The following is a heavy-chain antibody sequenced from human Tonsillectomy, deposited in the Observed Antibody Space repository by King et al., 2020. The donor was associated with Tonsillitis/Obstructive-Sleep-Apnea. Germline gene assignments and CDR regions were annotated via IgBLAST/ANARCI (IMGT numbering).Heavy chain of an antibody. J-gene: IGHJ5*02. CDR1: GYTFTTYG. CDR2: ISAYNGNT. Sequence: VQLVQSGAEVKKPGASVKVSCKTSGYTFTTYGISWVRQAPGQGLEWMGWISAYNGNTNYAHKLQGRVTMTTDTSTFTAYMELRSLRSDDTAVYYCARAYCSSTSCHANWFDPWGQGTLVTVSS. D-gene: IGHD2-2*01. CDR3: ARAYCSSTSCHANWFDP. V-gene: IGHV1-18*01.